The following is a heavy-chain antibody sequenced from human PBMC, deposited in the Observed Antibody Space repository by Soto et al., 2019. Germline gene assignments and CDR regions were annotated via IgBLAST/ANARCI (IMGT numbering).Heavy chain of an antibody. Sequence: GGSLRLSCAASGYTLSGAAIHWVRQASGKGLEWVGRIANKAEDYAATYGESVEGRFTISRDDSQNMAYLQRNSLKTEDTAVYYCTKYSGSPSIPAALGQGTLVTVSS. D-gene: IGHD1-26*01. CDR1: GYTLSGAA. J-gene: IGHJ5*02. V-gene: IGHV3-73*01. CDR3: TKYSGSPSIPAA. CDR2: IANKAEDYAA.